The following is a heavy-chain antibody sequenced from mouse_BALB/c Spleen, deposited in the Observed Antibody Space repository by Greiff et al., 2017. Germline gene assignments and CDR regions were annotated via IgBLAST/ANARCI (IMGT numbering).Heavy chain of an antibody. CDR1: GYTFTDYE. Sequence: VQLQQSGAELVRPGASVTLSCKASGYTFTDYEMHWVKQTPVHGLEWIGAIDPETGGTAYNQKFKVKATLTADKSSSTAYMELRSLTSEDSAVYYCTKTFYAMDYWGQGTSVTVSS. CDR2: IDPETGGT. V-gene: IGHV1-15*01. J-gene: IGHJ4*01. CDR3: TKTFYAMDY.